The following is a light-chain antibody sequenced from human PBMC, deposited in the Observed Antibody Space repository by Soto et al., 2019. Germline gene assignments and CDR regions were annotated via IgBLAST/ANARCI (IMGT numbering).Light chain of an antibody. CDR1: QGIDNY. CDR2: AAS. J-gene: IGKJ4*01. CDR3: QKCKIAPFT. V-gene: IGKV1-27*01. Sequence: IQMTQSPSALSASVGDRVTITCRASQGIDNYLAWYQQKPGKAPKLLIYAASTLQSGVPSRFTGSGSGTDFTLTISSLQPEDAATYYCQKCKIAPFTFGGGTKVDIK.